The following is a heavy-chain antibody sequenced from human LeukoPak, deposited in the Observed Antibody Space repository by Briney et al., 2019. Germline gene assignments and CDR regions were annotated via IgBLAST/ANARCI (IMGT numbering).Heavy chain of an antibody. V-gene: IGHV4-59*01. Sequence: PSETLSLTCTVSGASISSWYWSWIRRPPGKGLEWIGYIYGSGNTNYNPSLKSRVTMSIDTSKNQFSLMLTSVTAADTAVYYCARVPKQQLVGEWFDPWGQGTLVTVSS. CDR1: GASISSWY. J-gene: IGHJ5*02. D-gene: IGHD6-13*01. CDR3: ARVPKQQLVGEWFDP. CDR2: IYGSGNT.